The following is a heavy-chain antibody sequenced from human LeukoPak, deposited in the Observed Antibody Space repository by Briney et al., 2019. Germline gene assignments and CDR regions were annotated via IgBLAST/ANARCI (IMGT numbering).Heavy chain of an antibody. J-gene: IGHJ4*02. D-gene: IGHD3-16*02. CDR3: ARGPWDYDYVWGSYRYRSTMSLDY. Sequence: AASVKVSCKASGGTFSSYAISWVRQAPGQGLEWMGGIIPIFGTANYAQKFQGRVTITADESTSTAYMELSSLRSEDTAVYYCARGPWDYDYVWGSYRYRSTMSLDYWGQGTLVTVSS. CDR1: GGTFSSYA. CDR2: IIPIFGTA. V-gene: IGHV1-69*13.